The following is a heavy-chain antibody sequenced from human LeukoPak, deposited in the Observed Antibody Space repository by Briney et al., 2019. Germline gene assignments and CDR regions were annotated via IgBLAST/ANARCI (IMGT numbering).Heavy chain of an antibody. J-gene: IGHJ4*02. CDR3: ARVHGGYPFDY. CDR2: ISSSSTI. CDR1: GFTFSSYS. V-gene: IGHV3-48*01. Sequence: GGSLRLSCAASGFTFSSYSMNWVPQAPGKGLEWVSYISSSSTIYYADSVKGRFTISRDNAKNSLYLQMNSVRAEDAAVYYCARVHGGYPFDYWGQGTLVTVSS. D-gene: IGHD2-15*01.